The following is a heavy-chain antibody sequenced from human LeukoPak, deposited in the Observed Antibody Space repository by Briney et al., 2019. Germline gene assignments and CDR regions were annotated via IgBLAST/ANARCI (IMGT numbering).Heavy chain of an antibody. Sequence: GESLKISCKGSGYSFTSYWIGWVGQMPGKGLEWMGIIYPGDSDTRYSPSFQGQVTISADKSISTAYLQWSSLKASDTAMYYCARHREGAAAGRGYYYYYYYMDVWGKGTTVTVSS. V-gene: IGHV5-51*01. J-gene: IGHJ6*03. D-gene: IGHD6-13*01. CDR3: ARHREGAAAGRGYYYYYYYMDV. CDR2: IYPGDSDT. CDR1: GYSFTSYW.